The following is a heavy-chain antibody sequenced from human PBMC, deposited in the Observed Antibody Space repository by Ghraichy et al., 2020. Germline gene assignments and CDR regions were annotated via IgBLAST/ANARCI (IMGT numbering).Heavy chain of an antibody. Sequence: GESLNISCKGSGYSFTSYWISWVRQMPGKGLEWMGRIDPSDSYTNYSPSFQGHVTISADKSISTAYLQWSSLKASDTAMYYCASTPNTGYSSGWPPVDGDLDYWGQGTLVTVSS. CDR3: ASTPNTGYSSGWPPVDGDLDY. CDR1: GYSFTSYW. J-gene: IGHJ4*02. V-gene: IGHV5-10-1*01. D-gene: IGHD6-19*01. CDR2: IDPSDSYT.